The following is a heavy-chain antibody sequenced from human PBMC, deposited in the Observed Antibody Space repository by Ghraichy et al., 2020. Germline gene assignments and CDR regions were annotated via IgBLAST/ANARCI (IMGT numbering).Heavy chain of an antibody. D-gene: IGHD2-15*01. CDR2: IIPIDGLA. Sequence: SVKVSCKASGGTFTSYAISWVRQAPGQGLEWVGRIIPIDGLANYPQKFQGRVTITADKSTSTSYMELSSLRSEDTAVYYCAREDIVVVIADNNWFDPWGRGTLVTVAS. V-gene: IGHV1-69*04. CDR3: AREDIVVVIADNNWFDP. J-gene: IGHJ5*02. CDR1: GGTFTSYA.